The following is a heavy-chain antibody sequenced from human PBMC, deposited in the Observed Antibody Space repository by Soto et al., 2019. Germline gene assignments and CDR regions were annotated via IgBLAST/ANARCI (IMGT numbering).Heavy chain of an antibody. D-gene: IGHD3-16*01. CDR3: ARAGGTVIFDY. J-gene: IGHJ4*02. Sequence: QVQLQESGPGLVKPSQTLSLTCTVSGGSISSGDYYWSWIRQPPGKGLEWIGYIYYSGSTYYNPSPTSRVTISVDTSKNPFSLKRSSVTAADTAVYYCARAGGTVIFDYWGQVTLVTVSS. CDR2: IYYSGST. CDR1: GGSISSGDYY. V-gene: IGHV4-30-4*01.